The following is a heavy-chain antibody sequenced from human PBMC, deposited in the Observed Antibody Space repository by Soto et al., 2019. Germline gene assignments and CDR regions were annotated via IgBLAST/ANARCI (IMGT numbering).Heavy chain of an antibody. V-gene: IGHV1-69*08. CDR2: IIPILGIA. D-gene: IGHD6-6*01. CDR1: GGTFSSYT. Sequence: QVQLVQSGAEVKKPGSSVKVSCKASGGTFSSYTISWVRQAPGQGLEWMGRIIPILGIANYAQKFQGRVTITADKSTSTAYMELSSLRSEDTAVYYCARDIAARYPTDAFDIWGQGTMVTVSS. CDR3: ARDIAARYPTDAFDI. J-gene: IGHJ3*02.